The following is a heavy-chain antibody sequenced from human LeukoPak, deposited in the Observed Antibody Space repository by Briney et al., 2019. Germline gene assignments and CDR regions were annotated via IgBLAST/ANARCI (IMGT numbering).Heavy chain of an antibody. D-gene: IGHD6-13*01. Sequence: ASVKVSCKVSGYTLTELSMHWVRQAPGKGLEWMGGFDPEDGETIYAQKFQGSVTMTEDTSTDTAYMELSSLRSEDTAVYYCATDRYIYSSSWYWFDPWGQGTLVTVSS. CDR1: GYTLTELS. CDR3: ATDRYIYSSSWYWFDP. V-gene: IGHV1-24*01. J-gene: IGHJ5*02. CDR2: FDPEDGET.